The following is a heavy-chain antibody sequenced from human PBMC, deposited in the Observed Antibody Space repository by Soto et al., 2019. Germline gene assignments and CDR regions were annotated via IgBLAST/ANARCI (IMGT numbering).Heavy chain of an antibody. V-gene: IGHV3-30-3*01. CDR1: GFTFSSYA. Sequence: QVQLVESGGGVVQPGRSLRLSCAASGFTFSSYAMHWVRQAPGKGLEWVAVISYDGSNKYYADSVKGRFTISRDNSKNTLYLQMNSLRAEDTAVYYCARERIAARSYYYYYYGMDVWAKGPRSPSP. CDR3: ARERIAARSYYYYYYGMDV. J-gene: IGHJ6*02. D-gene: IGHD6-6*01. CDR2: ISYDGSNK.